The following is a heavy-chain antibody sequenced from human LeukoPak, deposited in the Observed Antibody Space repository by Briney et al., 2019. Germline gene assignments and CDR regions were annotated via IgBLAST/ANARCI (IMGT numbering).Heavy chain of an antibody. Sequence: SETLSLTCTVSGGSISSYYWSWIRQPPGKGLEWIGYIYYSGSTNYNPSLKSRVTISVDTSKNQFSLKLSSVTAADTAVYYCARHHFSDYGDFLYFDYWGQGTLVTVSS. V-gene: IGHV4-59*08. D-gene: IGHD4-17*01. CDR3: ARHHFSDYGDFLYFDY. CDR2: IYYSGST. CDR1: GGSISSYY. J-gene: IGHJ4*02.